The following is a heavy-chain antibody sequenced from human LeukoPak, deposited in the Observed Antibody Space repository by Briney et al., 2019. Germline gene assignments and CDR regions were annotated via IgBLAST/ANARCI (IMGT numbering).Heavy chain of an antibody. Sequence: GGSLRLSCAASGFTFSNAWMSWVRQAPGKGLVWVGRIKSKTDGGTTDYAAPVKGRFTISRDDSKNTLYLQMNSLKTEDTAVYYCTTDSLYYDSSGYYRYYYYYYYMDVWGKGTTVTVSS. V-gene: IGHV3-15*01. D-gene: IGHD3-22*01. CDR1: GFTFSNAW. CDR2: IKSKTDGGTT. J-gene: IGHJ6*03. CDR3: TTDSLYYDSSGYYRYYYYYYYMDV.